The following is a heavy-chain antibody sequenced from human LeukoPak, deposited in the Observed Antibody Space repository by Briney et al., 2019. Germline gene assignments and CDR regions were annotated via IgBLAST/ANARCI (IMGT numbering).Heavy chain of an antibody. J-gene: IGHJ4*02. CDR1: GFAFAEHG. CDR3: ARAPITSPFYFDY. CDR2: INWSGGST. Sequence: PGGSLRPSCTASGFAFAEHGMSWVRQVPGKGLEWVSGINWSGGSTGYADPLRGRFTISRDNAKNSLYLQMDSLRAEDTALYYCARAPITSPFYFDYWGQGTLVTVSS. D-gene: IGHD2-2*01. V-gene: IGHV3-20*04.